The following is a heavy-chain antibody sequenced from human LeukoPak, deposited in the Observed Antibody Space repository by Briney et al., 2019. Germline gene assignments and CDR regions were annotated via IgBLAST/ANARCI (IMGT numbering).Heavy chain of an antibody. J-gene: IGHJ6*02. Sequence: PSETLSLTCAVYGGSFSGYYWSWIRQPPGKGLEWIGEINHSGSTNYNPSLKSRVTISVDRSKNQFSLKLSSVTAADTAVYYCARLSRYSSGWSGYYYYGMDVWGQGTTVTVSS. D-gene: IGHD6-19*01. CDR3: ARLSRYSSGWSGYYYYGMDV. CDR1: GGSFSGYY. V-gene: IGHV4-34*01. CDR2: INHSGST.